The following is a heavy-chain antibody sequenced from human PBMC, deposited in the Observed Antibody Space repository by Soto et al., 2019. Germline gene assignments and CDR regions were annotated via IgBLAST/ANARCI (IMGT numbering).Heavy chain of an antibody. V-gene: IGHV4-30-4*01. CDR2: IYYSGIT. D-gene: IGHD3-3*01. CDR3: ARGHDFWSGYYFDY. Sequence: SETLSRAYTVSSGSISSGDYYWSWIRQPPGKGLEWIGYIYYSGITYYNPSLKSRVTISVDTSKHQFSLKLSSVTAADTAVYYSARGHDFWSGYYFDYWGQGTLVTVSS. J-gene: IGHJ4*02. CDR1: SGSISSGDYY.